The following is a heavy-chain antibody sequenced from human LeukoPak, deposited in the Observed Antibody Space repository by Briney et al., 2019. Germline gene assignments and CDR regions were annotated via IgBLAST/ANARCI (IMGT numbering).Heavy chain of an antibody. Sequence: SETLSLTCAVYGGSFSGYYWSWIRQPPGKGLEWIGEINHSGSTNYNPSLKSRVTISVDTSKNQFSLKLSSVTAADTAVCYCARAKSYGSGSYYGLSYWGQGTLVTVSS. CDR1: GGSFSGYY. CDR3: ARAKSYGSGSYYGLSY. CDR2: INHSGST. J-gene: IGHJ4*02. D-gene: IGHD3-10*01. V-gene: IGHV4-34*01.